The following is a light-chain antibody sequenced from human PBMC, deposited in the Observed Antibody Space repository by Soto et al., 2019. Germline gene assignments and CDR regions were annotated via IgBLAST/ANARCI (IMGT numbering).Light chain of an antibody. CDR2: EGS. Sequence: QLVLTQPASVSGSPGQSITISCTGTSSDVGSYNLVSWYQQHPGKAPKLMIYEGSKRPSVVSNRFSGSKSGNTASLTISGLQAEDEADYYCCSYAGSSTFVFGGGTKLTV. CDR1: SSDVGSYNL. V-gene: IGLV2-23*03. J-gene: IGLJ2*01. CDR3: CSYAGSSTFV.